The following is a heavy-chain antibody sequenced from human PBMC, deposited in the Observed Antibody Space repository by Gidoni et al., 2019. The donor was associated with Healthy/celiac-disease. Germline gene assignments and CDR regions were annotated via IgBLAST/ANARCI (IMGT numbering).Heavy chain of an antibody. CDR3: ARDTVGFDY. CDR2: IYTSGST. Sequence: QVQLQESGPGLVNPSQPLSLTCTVSGGSISSGSYYWSWIRQPAGKGLEWIGRIYTSGSTNYNPSLKSRVTISVDTSKNQFSLKLSSVTAADTAVYYCARDTVGFDYWGQGTLVTVSS. CDR1: GGSISSGSYY. D-gene: IGHD4-17*01. J-gene: IGHJ4*02. V-gene: IGHV4-61*02.